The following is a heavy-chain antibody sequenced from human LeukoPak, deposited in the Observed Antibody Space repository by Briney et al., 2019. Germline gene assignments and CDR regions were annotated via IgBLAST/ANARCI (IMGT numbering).Heavy chain of an antibody. CDR1: GGSFSGYY. D-gene: IGHD5-18*01. J-gene: IGHJ3*02. Sequence: SETLSLTCAVYGGSFSGYYWSWIRQPPGKGLEWIGSIYHSGSTYYNPSLKSRVTISVDTSKNQLSLKLSSVTAADTAVYYCARAAFPYSWLRNDAFDIWGQGTMVTVSS. CDR3: ARAAFPYSWLRNDAFDI. CDR2: IYHSGST. V-gene: IGHV4-34*01.